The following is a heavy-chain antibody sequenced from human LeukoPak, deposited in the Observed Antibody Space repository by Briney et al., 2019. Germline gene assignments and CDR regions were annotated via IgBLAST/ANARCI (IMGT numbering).Heavy chain of an antibody. Sequence: SETLSLTCTVSGGSISSSSYYWGWIRQPPGKGLEWIGSIYYSGSTYYNPSLKSRVTISVDTSKNQFSLKLSSVTAADTAVYYCATDRGNWLHGIQHWGQGTLVTVSS. CDR2: IYYSGST. J-gene: IGHJ1*01. V-gene: IGHV4-39*02. D-gene: IGHD1-20*01. CDR1: GGSISSSSYY. CDR3: ATDRGNWLHGIQH.